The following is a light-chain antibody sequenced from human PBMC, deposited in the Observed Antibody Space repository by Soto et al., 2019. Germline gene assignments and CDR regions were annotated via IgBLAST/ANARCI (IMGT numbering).Light chain of an antibody. CDR1: QSVSSLY. Sequence: EIVLRQSPGTLSLSPGERATLSCRASQSVSSLYLAWYQCKPGQAPRLLIYGASSRATGIPDRFSGSGSRTDFTLTISRLEPEDFAVYSCQHSGSSTGTFGQGTKVEIK. V-gene: IGKV3-20*01. CDR3: QHSGSSTGT. CDR2: GAS. J-gene: IGKJ1*01.